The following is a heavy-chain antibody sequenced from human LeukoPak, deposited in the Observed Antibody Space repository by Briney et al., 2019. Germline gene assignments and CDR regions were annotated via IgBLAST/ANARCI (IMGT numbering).Heavy chain of an antibody. CDR2: IIPIFGTA. D-gene: IGHD3-22*01. CDR3: ATAMIEGSNWFDP. J-gene: IGHJ5*02. V-gene: IGHV1-69*13. Sequence: SVKVSCKASGGTFSSYAISWVRQAPGQGLEWMGGIIPIFGTANCAQKFQGRVTITADESTSTAYMELSSLRSEDTAVYYCATAMIEGSNWFDPWGQGTLVTVSS. CDR1: GGTFSSYA.